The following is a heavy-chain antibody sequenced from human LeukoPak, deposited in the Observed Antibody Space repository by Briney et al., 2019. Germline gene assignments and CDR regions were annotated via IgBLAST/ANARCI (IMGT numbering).Heavy chain of an antibody. Sequence: PSQTLSLTCTVSGDSISSGDYYWSWIRQPAGKGLEWIGRISSSGSTNYKSSLKSRVTISVDTSKNHFSLKLSSVTAADTAVYYCARTTEGGYSGYFYYYYMDVWGKGTTVTISS. CDR2: ISSSGST. CDR3: ARTTEGGYSGYFYYYYMDV. CDR1: GDSISSGDYY. V-gene: IGHV4-61*02. D-gene: IGHD5-12*01. J-gene: IGHJ6*03.